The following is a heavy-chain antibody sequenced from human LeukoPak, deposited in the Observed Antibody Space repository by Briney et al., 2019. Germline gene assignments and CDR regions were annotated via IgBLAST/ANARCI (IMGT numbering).Heavy chain of an antibody. CDR2: ITDSAGST. V-gene: IGHV3-23*01. D-gene: IGHD3-10*01. CDR3: AKDLQSGKDVLRGIIGVFDI. Sequence: PGGSLRLSCVASGFTFINYAMSWVRQAPGRGLEWVSAITDSAGSTYYADSVKGRFIISRDNSKSTLYLQMNSLRAEDTAVYYCAKDLQSGKDVLRGIIGVFDIWGQGAMVTVSS. J-gene: IGHJ3*02. CDR1: GFTFINYA.